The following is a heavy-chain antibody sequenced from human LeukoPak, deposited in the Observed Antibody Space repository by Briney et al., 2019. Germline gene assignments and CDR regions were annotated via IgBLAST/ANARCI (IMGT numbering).Heavy chain of an antibody. V-gene: IGHV3-21*01. D-gene: IGHD1-26*01. Sequence: GGSLRLSCAASGFTFSNYNMNWVRQAPGKGLEWVSSISSSSTYIYYADSVKGRFTISRDSAKNSLYLQMKSLRAEDTAVYYCARDPSRAIVGAPYDAFDIWGQGTMVTVSS. CDR1: GFTFSNYN. CDR3: ARDPSRAIVGAPYDAFDI. J-gene: IGHJ3*02. CDR2: ISSSSTYI.